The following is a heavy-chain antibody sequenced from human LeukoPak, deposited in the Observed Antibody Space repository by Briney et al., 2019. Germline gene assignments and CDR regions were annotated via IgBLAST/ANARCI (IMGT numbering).Heavy chain of an antibody. CDR3: GRDLVGRRRDAFDI. V-gene: IGHV3-7*03. CDR2: KKEGGNEK. Sequence: LRLSCAASGFTISSYRMSWGRQAPGEGLEWVANKKEGGNEKYSVDSVKGRFTISSTNTKNLLYLLMSSLRDENTVDYYCGRDLVGRRRDAFDIWGQGTKVTVSS. J-gene: IGHJ3*02. D-gene: IGHD1-26*01. CDR1: GFTISSYR.